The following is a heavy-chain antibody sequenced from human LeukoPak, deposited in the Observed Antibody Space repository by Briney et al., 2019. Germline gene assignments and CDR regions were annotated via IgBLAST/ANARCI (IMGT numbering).Heavy chain of an antibody. CDR3: ARDYGDLPARVPYFDY. J-gene: IGHJ4*02. CDR2: ISSSSSMI. CDR1: GFTFSSYS. Sequence: GGSLRLPCAASGFTFSSYSTNWVRQAPGKGLEWVSYISSSSSMIYYADSVKGRFTISRDNAKNSLYLQMKSLRDEDTAIYYCARDYGDLPARVPYFDYWGQGTLVTVSS. V-gene: IGHV3-48*02. D-gene: IGHD4-17*01.